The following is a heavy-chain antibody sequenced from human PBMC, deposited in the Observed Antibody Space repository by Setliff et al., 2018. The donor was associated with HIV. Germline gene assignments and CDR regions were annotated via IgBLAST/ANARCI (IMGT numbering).Heavy chain of an antibody. V-gene: IGHV4-39*01. J-gene: IGHJ3*02. CDR3: ARPRMRGSGAFDI. Sequence: SETLSLTCTVSGDSISSSTFYWGWIRQPPGKGLEWIGSIYYSGTTYYNPSLKSRVAISVDTSKNQFSLKLSSVTAADTAVYYCARPRMRGSGAFDIWGQGTMVTVSS. CDR1: GDSISSSTFY. CDR2: IYYSGTT. D-gene: IGHD3-10*01.